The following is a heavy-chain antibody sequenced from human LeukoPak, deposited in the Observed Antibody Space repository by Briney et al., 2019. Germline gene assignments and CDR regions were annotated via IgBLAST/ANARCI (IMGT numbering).Heavy chain of an antibody. CDR2: IGGDGGCT. V-gene: IGHV3-43*02. J-gene: IGHJ4*02. CDR3: VKEPHYYDRSGYF. Sequence: GGSLRLSCAASGFTFDDYAMHWVRQAPGKGLEWVSLIGGDGGCTYYADSVKGRFTISRDNSKNSLFLQMKSLRTDDTALYYCVKEPHYYDRSGYFWGQGILVTVSS. D-gene: IGHD3-22*01. CDR1: GFTFDDYA.